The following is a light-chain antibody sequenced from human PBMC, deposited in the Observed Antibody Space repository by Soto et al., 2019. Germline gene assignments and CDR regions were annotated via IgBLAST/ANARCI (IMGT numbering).Light chain of an antibody. CDR2: AAS. V-gene: IGKV1-12*02. Sequence: DLQMTQSPSSVSASVGDSVTITCRASQGIRNYLAWYQQKPGESPKLLIYAASSLQSGVPSRFSGGISGTDFTLTIDNLQPEDFATYYCQQANSFPFTFGPGTKVDIK. CDR1: QGIRNY. CDR3: QQANSFPFT. J-gene: IGKJ3*01.